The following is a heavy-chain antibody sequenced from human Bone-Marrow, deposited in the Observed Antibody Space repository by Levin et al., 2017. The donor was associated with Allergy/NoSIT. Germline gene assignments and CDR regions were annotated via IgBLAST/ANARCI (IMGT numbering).Heavy chain of an antibody. CDR2: ITPMFGTP. D-gene: IGHD6-19*01. J-gene: IGHJ4*02. Sequence: PEASVKVSCKTTGATGDTFSGSAITWVRQAPGQGLEWMGRITPMFGTPTYAQRLQGRVTISADQSTTTHYMELSSLRSEDTAVYYCARTVAGATFDFWGQGTLVTVSS. V-gene: IGHV1-69*13. CDR3: ARTVAGATFDF. CDR1: GDTFSGSA.